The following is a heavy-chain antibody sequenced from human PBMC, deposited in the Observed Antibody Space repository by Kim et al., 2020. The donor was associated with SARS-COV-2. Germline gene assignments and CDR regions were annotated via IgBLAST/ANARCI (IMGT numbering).Heavy chain of an antibody. CDR3: ARWAGTSNGGYCLDY. CDR2: IVDNGRER. CDR1: GSPFSTHG. J-gene: IGHJ4*01. V-gene: IGHV3-30*12. Sequence: GGSLRLFCAVSGSPFSTHGMHWVRQAPGKGLEWVAVIVDNGRERHYADSVKGRFIVSKDNAKNMLYLDMASLRAEDTAVYYCARWAGTSNGGYCLDYWG. D-gene: IGHD2-21*02.